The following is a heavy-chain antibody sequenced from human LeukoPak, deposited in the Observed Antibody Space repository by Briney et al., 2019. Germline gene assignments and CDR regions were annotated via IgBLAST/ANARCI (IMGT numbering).Heavy chain of an antibody. Sequence: GEALKISCKGSGYSFTSYWIGWVRQMPGKGLEWMGIIYPGDSDTRYSPSFQGQVTISADKSISTAYLQWSSLKASDTAMYYCARTNDFWSGYFDYWGQGTLVTVSS. CDR3: ARTNDFWSGYFDY. J-gene: IGHJ4*02. V-gene: IGHV5-51*01. CDR1: GYSFTSYW. CDR2: IYPGDSDT. D-gene: IGHD3-3*01.